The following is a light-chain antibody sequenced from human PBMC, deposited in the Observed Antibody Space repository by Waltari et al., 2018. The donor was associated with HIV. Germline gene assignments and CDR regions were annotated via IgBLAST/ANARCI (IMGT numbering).Light chain of an antibody. V-gene: IGLV1-36*01. CDR1: SSNIGKNA. CDR3: ATWDDSLKGYV. J-gene: IGLJ1*01. Sequence: QSVLTQPPSVSEAPRKSVTISCSGSSSNIGKNAVNWFQQLPGKAPKLLIYYDDLLPSGVSDRLSGSKSGTSASLAISGLQSEDEADYYCATWDDSLKGYVFGAGTKVTVL. CDR2: YDD.